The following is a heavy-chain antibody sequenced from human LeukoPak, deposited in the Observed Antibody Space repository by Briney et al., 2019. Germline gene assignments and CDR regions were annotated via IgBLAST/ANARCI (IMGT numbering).Heavy chain of an antibody. Sequence: GGSLRLSCAASGFTFSSYGMHWVRQALGKGLEWVAVISYDGSNKYYADSVKGRFTISRDNSKNTLYLQMNSLRAEDTAVYYCASPGSRDGYSLGYWGQGTLVTVSS. D-gene: IGHD5-24*01. J-gene: IGHJ4*02. CDR1: GFTFSSYG. CDR3: ASPGSRDGYSLGY. CDR2: ISYDGSNK. V-gene: IGHV3-30*03.